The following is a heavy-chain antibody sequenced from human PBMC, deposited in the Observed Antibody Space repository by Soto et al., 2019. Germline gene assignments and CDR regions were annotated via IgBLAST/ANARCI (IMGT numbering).Heavy chain of an antibody. V-gene: IGHV4-34*01. D-gene: IGHD3-3*01. J-gene: IGHJ5*02. CDR2: INHSGST. CDR1: GGSFSGYY. Sequence: PSETLSLTCAVYGGSFSGYYWSWIRQPPGKGLEWIGEINHSGSTNYNPSLKSRVTISVDTSKNQFSLKLSSVTAADTAVYYCARGRSVTIFGVVRWFDPWGQGTLVTVSS. CDR3: ARGRSVTIFGVVRWFDP.